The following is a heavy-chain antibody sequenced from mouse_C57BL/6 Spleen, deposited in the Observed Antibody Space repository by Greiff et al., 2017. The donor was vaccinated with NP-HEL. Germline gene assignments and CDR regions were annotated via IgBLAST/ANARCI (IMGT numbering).Heavy chain of an antibody. CDR3: ARRNYGSSYVYFDY. D-gene: IGHD1-1*01. CDR2: IDPSDSET. Sequence: QVQLQQPGAELVRPGSSVKLSCKASGYTFTSYWMHWVKQRPIQGLEWIGNIDPSDSETHYNQKFKDKATLTVDKSSSTAYMQLSSLTSEDSAVYYCARRNYGSSYVYFDYWGQGTTLTVSS. J-gene: IGHJ2*01. V-gene: IGHV1-52*01. CDR1: GYTFTSYW.